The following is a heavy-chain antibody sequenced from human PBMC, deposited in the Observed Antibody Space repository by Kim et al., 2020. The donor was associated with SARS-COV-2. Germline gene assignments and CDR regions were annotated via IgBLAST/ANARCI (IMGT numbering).Heavy chain of an antibody. CDR2: INPSGGST. J-gene: IGHJ4*02. V-gene: IGHV1-46*01. Sequence: ASVKVSCKASGYTFTSYYMHWVRQAPGQGLEWMGIINPSGGSTSYAQKFQGRVTMTRDTSTSTVYMELSSLRSEDTAVYYCARGVVTAKHPYYYDSSGSKPFDYWGQGTLVTVSS. CDR3: ARGVVTAKHPYYYDSSGSKPFDY. CDR1: GYTFTSYY. D-gene: IGHD3-22*01.